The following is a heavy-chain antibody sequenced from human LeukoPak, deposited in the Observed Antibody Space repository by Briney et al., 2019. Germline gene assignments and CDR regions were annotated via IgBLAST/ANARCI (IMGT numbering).Heavy chain of an antibody. D-gene: IGHD3-16*01. CDR1: GGTFSSYA. Sequence: GASVKVSCKASGGTFSSYAISWVRQAPGQGLEWMGGIIPIFGTANYAQKFQGRVTITTDESTSTAYMELSSLRSEDTAVYYCAREGLAGYAWFDPWGQETLVTVSS. CDR2: IIPIFGTA. J-gene: IGHJ5*02. V-gene: IGHV1-69*05. CDR3: AREGLAGYAWFDP.